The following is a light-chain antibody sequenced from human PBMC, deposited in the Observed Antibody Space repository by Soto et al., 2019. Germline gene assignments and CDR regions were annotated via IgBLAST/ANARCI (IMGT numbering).Light chain of an antibody. V-gene: IGKV1-39*01. J-gene: IGKJ5*01. CDR3: QQSYSTPPIT. Sequence: DIQMDESPSSLSAAVGDRVTMTCRASQSISNLLAWYQQKPVKAPKLLIYAASSLQSGVPSRFSGSGSGTDFTLTISSLQPEDFATYYCQQSYSTPPITFGQGTRLEI. CDR1: QSISNL. CDR2: AAS.